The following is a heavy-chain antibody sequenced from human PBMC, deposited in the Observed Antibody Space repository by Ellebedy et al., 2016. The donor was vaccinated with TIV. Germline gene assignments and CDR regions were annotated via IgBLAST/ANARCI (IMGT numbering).Heavy chain of an antibody. CDR3: ARGSGDHAFDI. D-gene: IGHD3-3*01. CDR1: GFTFTNYW. Sequence: GGSLRLSCVASGFTFTNYWMHWVRQAPGKGLEWVSRIDSDGSDTIYADSVRGRFTSSRDKAKNTLFLQMNSLIVGDTAVYYCARGSGDHAFDIWGKGSMVIVSS. V-gene: IGHV3-74*01. CDR2: IDSDGSDT. J-gene: IGHJ3*02.